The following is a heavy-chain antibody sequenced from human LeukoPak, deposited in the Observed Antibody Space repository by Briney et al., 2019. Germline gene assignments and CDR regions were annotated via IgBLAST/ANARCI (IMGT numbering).Heavy chain of an antibody. CDR3: ARDYYYGMDV. V-gene: IGHV6-1*01. CDR2: TYYRFKWYN. CDR1: GDTVSSNSAA. Sequence: PSETLSLTCAVSGDTVSSNSAAWNWLRQSPSRGLEWLGRTYYRFKWYNEYAVSVKSRITINPDTSKNHFSLQLNSVTPEDTAVYYCARDYYYGMDVWGQGTAVTVSS. J-gene: IGHJ6*02.